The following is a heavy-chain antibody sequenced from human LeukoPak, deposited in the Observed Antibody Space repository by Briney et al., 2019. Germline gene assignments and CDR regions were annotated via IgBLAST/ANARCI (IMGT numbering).Heavy chain of an antibody. J-gene: IGHJ4*02. CDR3: ASGPLDIVVVVAASPFDY. V-gene: IGHV1-69*13. Sequence: EASVKVSCKASGGTFSSYAISWVRQAPGQGLEWMGGIIPIFGTANYAQKFQGRVTITADESTSTAYMELSSLRSEDTAVYYCASGPLDIVVVVAASPFDYWGQGTLVTVSS. D-gene: IGHD2-15*01. CDR2: IIPIFGTA. CDR1: GGTFSSYA.